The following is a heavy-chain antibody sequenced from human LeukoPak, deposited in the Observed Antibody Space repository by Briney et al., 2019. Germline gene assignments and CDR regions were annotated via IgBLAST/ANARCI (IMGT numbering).Heavy chain of an antibody. V-gene: IGHV1-2*02. CDR2: INPDSGGT. CDR3: TREARAGNWFDP. D-gene: IGHD5-12*01. Sequence: ASVKVSCKASGYTFTDYYIHWVRQAPGQGLEWMGWINPDSGGTNYAQKSQGRVTMTRDTSISTVYMELSGLRSDDTAVFYCTREARAGNWFDPWGQGTLVTVSS. J-gene: IGHJ5*02. CDR1: GYTFTDYY.